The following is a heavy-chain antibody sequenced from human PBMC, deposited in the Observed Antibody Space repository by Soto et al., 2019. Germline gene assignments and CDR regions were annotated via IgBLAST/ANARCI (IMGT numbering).Heavy chain of an antibody. CDR2: IYSGGST. V-gene: IGHV3-53*04. J-gene: IGHJ6*03. Sequence: PGGSLRLSCAASGFTVSSNYMSWVRQAQGKGLEWVSVIYSGGSTYYADSVKGRFTISRHNSKNTLYLQMNSLRAEDTAVYYCARGVGYCSGGSCYPYYYMDVWGKGTTVTVSS. CDR3: ARGVGYCSGGSCYPYYYMDV. CDR1: GFTVSSNY. D-gene: IGHD2-15*01.